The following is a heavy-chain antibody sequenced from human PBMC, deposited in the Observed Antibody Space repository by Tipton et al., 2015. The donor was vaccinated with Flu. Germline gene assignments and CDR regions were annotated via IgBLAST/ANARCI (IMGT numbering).Heavy chain of an antibody. CDR1: GYTFTSYG. CDR2: ISAYNGNT. D-gene: IGHD3-22*01. V-gene: IGHV1-18*01. CDR3: ATTFPYYYDSSGYLNY. Sequence: QSGAEVKKPGASVKVSCKASGYTFTSYGISWVRQAPGQGLEWMGWISAYNGNTNYAQKLQGRVTMTTDTSTSTAYMELRSLRSDDTAVYYCATTFPYYYDSSGYLNYWGQGTLVTVSS. J-gene: IGHJ4*02.